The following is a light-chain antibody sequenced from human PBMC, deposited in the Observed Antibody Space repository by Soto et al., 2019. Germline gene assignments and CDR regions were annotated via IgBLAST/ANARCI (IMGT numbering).Light chain of an antibody. CDR2: AAS. V-gene: IGKV1-27*01. CDR1: QGISNY. Sequence: DIQMTQSPSSLSASVGDRVTITCRASQGISNYLAWYQQKPGKVPKLLISAASTLPSGVPSRFSGSGSGADVTLTICSLQPEDVAAYYCQKYNSALVTFGPGTKVDIK. J-gene: IGKJ3*01. CDR3: QKYNSALVT.